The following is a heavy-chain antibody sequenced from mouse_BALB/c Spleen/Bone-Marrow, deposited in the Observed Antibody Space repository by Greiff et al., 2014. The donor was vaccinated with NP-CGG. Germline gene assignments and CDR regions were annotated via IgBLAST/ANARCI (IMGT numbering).Heavy chain of an antibody. CDR1: GYSFTSYW. D-gene: IGHD2-12*01. J-gene: IGHJ4*01. V-gene: IGHV1-5*01. CDR2: IYPGNSEI. Sequence: VQLQQSGTVLPRPGTSVRMSCKASGYSFTSYWMHWVKQRPGQGLEWIGAIYPGNSEISYNQKLKGKAKLTAVTSASTAYMELSSLTNEDSAVYYCTIYRYDEDAMDYWGQGTSVTVSS. CDR3: TIYRYDEDAMDY.